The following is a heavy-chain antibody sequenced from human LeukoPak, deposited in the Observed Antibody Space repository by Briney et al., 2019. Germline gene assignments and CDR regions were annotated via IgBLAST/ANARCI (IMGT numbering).Heavy chain of an antibody. CDR1: GGSISSYY. Sequence: SETLSLTCTVSGGSISSYYWSWIRQPPGKGLEWIGRIYTSGSTNYNPSLKSRVTMSVDTSKNQFSLKLSSVTAADTAVYYCARDLGDYYDSSGYPDYWGQGTLVTVSS. J-gene: IGHJ4*02. D-gene: IGHD3-22*01. CDR3: ARDLGDYYDSSGYPDY. V-gene: IGHV4-4*07. CDR2: IYTSGST.